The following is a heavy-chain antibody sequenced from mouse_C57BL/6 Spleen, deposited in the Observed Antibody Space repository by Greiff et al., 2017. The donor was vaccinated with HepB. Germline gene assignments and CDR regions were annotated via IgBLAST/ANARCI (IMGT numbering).Heavy chain of an antibody. CDR3: TREPITTALFDY. D-gene: IGHD1-1*01. J-gene: IGHJ2*01. CDR2: IYPGNSDT. Sequence: EVQLQQSGTVLARPGASVKMSCKTSGYTFTSYWMHWVKQRPGQGLEWIGAIYPGNSDTSYNQKFKGKVKLTAVTSASTAYMELSSLTNEDSAVYYCTREPITTALFDYWGQGTTLTVSS. CDR1: GYTFTSYW. V-gene: IGHV1-5*01.